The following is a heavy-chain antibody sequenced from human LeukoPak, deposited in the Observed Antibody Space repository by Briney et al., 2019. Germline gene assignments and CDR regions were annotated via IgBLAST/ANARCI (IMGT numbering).Heavy chain of an antibody. D-gene: IGHD3-22*01. CDR1: GGSFSGYY. CDR3: ARAFDSSAYYLTY. J-gene: IGHJ4*01. CDR2: INHSGST. Sequence: PSETLSLTCAVYGGSFSGYYWSWIRQPPEKGLEWIGEINHSGSTNYNPSLKSRVTISVDTSKNRFSLNLTSVTAADTAVYYCARAFDSSAYYLTYWGHGNLVTVSS. V-gene: IGHV4-34*01.